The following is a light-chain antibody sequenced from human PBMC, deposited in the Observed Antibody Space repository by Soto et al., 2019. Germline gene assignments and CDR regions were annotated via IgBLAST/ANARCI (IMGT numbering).Light chain of an antibody. Sequence: DIQLTQSPSSLSASVGDRVTLTCRASQGISTYLNWYHQKPGKAPKLLIYASSGLQSGVPSRFSGSGSETDFTLTISSLQPEDFATYSCQQSYSTTWTFGQGTKVDIK. J-gene: IGKJ1*01. CDR3: QQSYSTTWT. V-gene: IGKV1-39*01. CDR1: QGISTY. CDR2: ASS.